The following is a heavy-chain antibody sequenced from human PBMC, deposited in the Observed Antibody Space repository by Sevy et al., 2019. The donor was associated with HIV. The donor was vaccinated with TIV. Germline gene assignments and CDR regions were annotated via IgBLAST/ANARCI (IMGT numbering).Heavy chain of an antibody. CDR2: IKQDGSEK. D-gene: IGHD2-15*01. CDR3: AGGRRYCSGGSCSVYYFDY. Sequence: GGSLRLSCAASGFTFSSYWMSWVRQAPGKGLEWVANIKQDGSEKYYVDSVKGRFTISRDNAKNSLYLQMNSLRAEDTAVYYCAGGRRYCSGGSCSVYYFDYWGQGTLVTVSS. J-gene: IGHJ4*02. V-gene: IGHV3-7*03. CDR1: GFTFSSYW.